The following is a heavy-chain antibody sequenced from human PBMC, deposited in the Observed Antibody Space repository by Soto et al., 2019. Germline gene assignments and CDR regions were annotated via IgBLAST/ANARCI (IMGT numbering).Heavy chain of an antibody. J-gene: IGHJ5*02. D-gene: IGHD2-21*01. CDR3: ARQPTTGDTDLWFDP. Sequence: QLQLLESGPGLVKASETLSLTCNVSGGSISTSRSYWAWIRQPPGKGLEWLANIFYSGSTYYNPSLASQVTVFVDTSKNEFSLKLRSVTAADTAVYYCARQPTTGDTDLWFDPWGQGTLVTVSS. CDR2: IFYSGST. V-gene: IGHV4-39*01. CDR1: GGSISTSRSY.